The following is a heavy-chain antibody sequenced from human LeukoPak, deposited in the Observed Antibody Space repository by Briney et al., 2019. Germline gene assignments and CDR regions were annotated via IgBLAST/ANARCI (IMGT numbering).Heavy chain of an antibody. CDR3: ARGFDSSGQDY. CDR1: GFTFRSYW. Sequence: GGSLRLSCAASGFTFRSYWMHWGRHAPGKGVVGVSRFNSDGSSTSYADSVKGRFTISRDYARNTLFLQMNSLRAEDTAVYYCARGFDSSGQDYWGQGTLVTVSS. V-gene: IGHV3-74*01. D-gene: IGHD3-22*01. J-gene: IGHJ4*02. CDR2: FNSDGSST.